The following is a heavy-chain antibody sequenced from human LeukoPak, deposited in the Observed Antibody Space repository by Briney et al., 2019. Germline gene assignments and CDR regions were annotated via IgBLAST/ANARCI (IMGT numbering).Heavy chain of an antibody. CDR1: GGSFSGYY. CDR2: VNHSGST. J-gene: IGHJ2*01. Sequence: PSETLSLTCAVYGGSFSGYYWSWIRQPPGKGLEWIGEVNHSGSTNYNPSLKSRVTISVDTSKNQFSLKLSSVTAADTAVYYCARLSGDYGYFDLWGRGTLVTVSS. CDR3: ARLSGDYGYFDL. D-gene: IGHD4-17*01. V-gene: IGHV4-34*01.